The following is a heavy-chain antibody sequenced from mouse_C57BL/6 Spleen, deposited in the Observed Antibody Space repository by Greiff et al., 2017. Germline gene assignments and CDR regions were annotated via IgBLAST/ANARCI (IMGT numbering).Heavy chain of an antibody. CDR1: GYTFTSYW. D-gene: IGHD1-1*01. CDR3: ARRIITTGRGGLYFDY. V-gene: IGHV1-69*01. J-gene: IGHJ2*01. CDR2: IDPSDSYT. Sequence: QVQLKQPGAELVMPGASVKLSCKASGYTFTSYWMHWVKQRPGQGLEWIGEIDPSDSYTNYNQKFKGKSTLTVDKSSSTAYMQLSSLTSEDSAVYYCARRIITTGRGGLYFDYWGQGTTLTVSS.